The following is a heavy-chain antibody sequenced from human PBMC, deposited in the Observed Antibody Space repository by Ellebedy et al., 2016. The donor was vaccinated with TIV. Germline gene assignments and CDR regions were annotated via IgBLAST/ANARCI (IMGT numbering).Heavy chain of an antibody. Sequence: GGSLRLSXAGSGFTFDAYAMSWVRQAPGKGLEWVSGCTTSGDSTYYADSVKGRFTIYRDNSKSTLFLQMNSLGVEDTALYYCAKARCSTTSCSLDFWGQGALVTVPS. CDR3: AKARCSTTSCSLDF. V-gene: IGHV3-23*01. J-gene: IGHJ4*02. CDR2: CTTSGDST. D-gene: IGHD2-2*01. CDR1: GFTFDAYA.